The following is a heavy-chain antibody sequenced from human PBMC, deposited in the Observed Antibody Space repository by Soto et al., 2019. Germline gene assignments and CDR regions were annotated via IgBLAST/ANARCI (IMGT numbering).Heavy chain of an antibody. Sequence: ASVKVSCKASGGTFSSYAISWVRQAPGQGLEWMGGIIPIFGTANYAQKFQGRVTITADESTSTAYMELSSLRSEDTAVYYCARDNYDSSGPYGMDVWGQGTTVTVSS. J-gene: IGHJ6*02. CDR1: GGTFSSYA. CDR3: ARDNYDSSGPYGMDV. CDR2: IIPIFGTA. V-gene: IGHV1-69*13. D-gene: IGHD3-22*01.